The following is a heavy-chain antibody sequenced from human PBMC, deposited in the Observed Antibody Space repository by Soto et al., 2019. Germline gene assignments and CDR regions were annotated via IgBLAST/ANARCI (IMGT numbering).Heavy chain of an antibody. CDR1: GDSMSEFY. J-gene: IGHJ4*02. Sequence: NPSETLSLTCSVSGDSMSEFYWSWIRQSPRKGLEWIGYVHYVGTTKYNPSHKSRVTISVDTSKKQFSLNLRSVTAADTAVYYCTRLNYYDTSGYPYFFDYWGQGAPVTVSS. CDR2: VHYVGTT. CDR3: TRLNYYDTSGYPYFFDY. D-gene: IGHD3-22*01. V-gene: IGHV4-59*12.